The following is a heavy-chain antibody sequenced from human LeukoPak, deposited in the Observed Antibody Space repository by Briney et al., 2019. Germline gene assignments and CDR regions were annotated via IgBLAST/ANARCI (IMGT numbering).Heavy chain of an antibody. J-gene: IGHJ3*02. D-gene: IGHD6-6*01. CDR1: GFTFSSYS. Sequence: GGSLRLSCAASGFTFSSYSMNWVRQAPGKGLEWVSSISSSGTYVYYADSVKGRFTISRDNAKNSLYLQMNSLRAEDTAVYYCARESSSDAFDIWGQGTMVTVSS. CDR3: ARESSSDAFDI. V-gene: IGHV3-21*01. CDR2: ISSSGTYV.